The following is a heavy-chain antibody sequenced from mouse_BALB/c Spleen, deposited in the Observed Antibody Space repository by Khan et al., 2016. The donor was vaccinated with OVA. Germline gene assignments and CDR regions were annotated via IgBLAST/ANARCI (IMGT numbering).Heavy chain of an antibody. CDR3: SRDGSRYNYAMDY. CDR2: ISYSGST. J-gene: IGHJ4*01. Sequence: EVQLVESGPGLVKPSQSLSLTCTVTGYSITSDYAWNWIRQFPGNKLEWMGYISYSGSTNYNPALKSRIFITRDTSKNQFFLQLNSVTNEDTTTYYCSRDGSRYNYAMDYWGQGTSVTVSS. V-gene: IGHV3-2*02. D-gene: IGHD2-3*01. CDR1: GYSITSDYA.